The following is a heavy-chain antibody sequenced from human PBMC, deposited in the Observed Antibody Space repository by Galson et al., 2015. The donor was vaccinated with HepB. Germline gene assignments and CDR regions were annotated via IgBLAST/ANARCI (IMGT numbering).Heavy chain of an antibody. D-gene: IGHD2-15*01. CDR2: IYPGDSDI. CDR3: ARDSRSCSGGSCYLATFDI. CDR1: GYTFTSFW. V-gene: IGHV5-51*01. Sequence: QSGAEVKEPGESLKISRMASGYTFTSFWIGWVRQMPGRGLEWVGIIYPGDSDIRYSPSFQGQVTMTRDTSITTAYMQLSRLRSDDTAIYYCARDSRSCSGGSCYLATFDIWGQGTMVTVSS. J-gene: IGHJ3*02.